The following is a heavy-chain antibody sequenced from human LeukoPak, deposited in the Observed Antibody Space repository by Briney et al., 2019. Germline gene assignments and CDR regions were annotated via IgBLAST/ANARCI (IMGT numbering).Heavy chain of an antibody. D-gene: IGHD3-10*01. Sequence: SETLSLTYTVSGGSISSGDYYWSWIRQPPGKGLEWIGYIYYSGSTYYNPSLKSRVTISVDTSKNQFSLKLSSVTAADTAVYYCASSYYYGSGSLDYWGQGTLVTVSS. J-gene: IGHJ4*02. CDR3: ASSYYYGSGSLDY. V-gene: IGHV4-30-4*08. CDR2: IYYSGST. CDR1: GGSISSGDYY.